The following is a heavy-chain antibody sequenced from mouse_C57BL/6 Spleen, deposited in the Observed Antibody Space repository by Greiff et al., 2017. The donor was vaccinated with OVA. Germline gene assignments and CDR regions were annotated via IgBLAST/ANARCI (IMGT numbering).Heavy chain of an antibody. J-gene: IGHJ4*01. V-gene: IGHV2-2*01. Sequence: QVQLQQSGPGLVQPSQSLSITCTVSGFSLTSYGVHWVRQSPGKGLEWLGVIWRGGSTDYNAAFISRLSISKDNSKSQVFFKMNSLQADDTAIYYCARKNYSNYDAMDYWGQGTSVTVSS. CDR3: ARKNYSNYDAMDY. CDR1: GFSLTSYG. CDR2: IWRGGST. D-gene: IGHD2-5*01.